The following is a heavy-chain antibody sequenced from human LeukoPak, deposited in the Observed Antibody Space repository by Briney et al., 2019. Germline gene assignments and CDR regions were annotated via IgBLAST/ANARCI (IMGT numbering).Heavy chain of an antibody. CDR2: IKQDGSEQ. V-gene: IGHV3-7*01. CDR3: ARCPAGLYYYYYMDV. CDR1: GFTFSNYW. D-gene: IGHD2-2*01. Sequence: GGSLRLSCAASGFTFSNYWMSWVRQAPGKGLEWVAIIKQDGSEQYYVDSVKGRFTISRDNAENSLYLQMNGLRAEDTAVYYCARCPAGLYYYYYMDVWGKGTTVTVSS. J-gene: IGHJ6*03.